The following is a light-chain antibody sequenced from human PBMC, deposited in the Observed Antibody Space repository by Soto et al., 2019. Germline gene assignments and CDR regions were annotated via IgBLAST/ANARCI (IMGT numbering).Light chain of an antibody. CDR2: GAS. J-gene: IGKJ5*01. CDR1: QRVSSGY. V-gene: IGKV3-20*01. CDR3: QQYGSSPPSST. Sequence: EIVLTQSPVTLSLSPWERATLSCRASQRVSSGYLAWYQQKPGQAPRLLIYGASNRATDIPDRFSGRGSGTDFTLTISRLEPEDFAVYYCQQYGSSPPSSTFGQGTRLEIK.